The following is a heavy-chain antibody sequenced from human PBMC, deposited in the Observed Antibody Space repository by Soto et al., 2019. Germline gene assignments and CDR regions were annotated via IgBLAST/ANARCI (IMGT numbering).Heavy chain of an antibody. CDR2: ISTSSRYI. CDR1: GFTFSTYS. Sequence: EVQLVESGGGLVKPGGSLRLSCAASGFTFSTYSMNWVRQAPGKGLEWVSSISTSSRYIYYADSVRGRFTISRDNAKNSLYRQMNSLRAEDTAVYYCARVPGVTTNLYYFDYWGQGTLVTVSS. V-gene: IGHV3-21*01. J-gene: IGHJ4*02. CDR3: ARVPGVTTNLYYFDY. D-gene: IGHD4-4*01.